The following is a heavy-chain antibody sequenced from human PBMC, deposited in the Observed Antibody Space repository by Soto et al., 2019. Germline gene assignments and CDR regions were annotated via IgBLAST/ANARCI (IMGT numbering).Heavy chain of an antibody. D-gene: IGHD6-19*01. CDR3: ARHGAAIWLGY. V-gene: IGHV5-10-1*01. Sequence: PGESLKISCKTPGYTFSGHWISWVRQVPGKGLQWMGNIDPSESYINYNPAFRGHVTFSVDKSSSTAYLHWRSLGPSDTAIYYCARHGAAIWLGYWGQGTLVTVSS. J-gene: IGHJ4*02. CDR1: GYTFSGHW. CDR2: IDPSESYI.